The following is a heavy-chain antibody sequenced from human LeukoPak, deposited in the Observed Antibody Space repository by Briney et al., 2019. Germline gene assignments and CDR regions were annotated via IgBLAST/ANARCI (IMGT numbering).Heavy chain of an antibody. V-gene: IGHV5-51*01. Sequence: GESLKISCKGSGYSFTNYWIGWVRQMPGKGLEWMGIIYPDDSDTRYSPSFQGQVTTSADKSISTAYLQWSSLKASDTAMYYCARRRGGNYPYQYYYMDVWGKGTTVTVSS. CDR2: IYPDDSDT. CDR3: ARRRGGNYPYQYYYMDV. J-gene: IGHJ6*03. D-gene: IGHD1-26*01. CDR1: GYSFTNYW.